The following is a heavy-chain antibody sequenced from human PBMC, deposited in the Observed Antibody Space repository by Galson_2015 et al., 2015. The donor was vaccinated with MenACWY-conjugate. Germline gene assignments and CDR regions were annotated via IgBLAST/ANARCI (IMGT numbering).Heavy chain of an antibody. V-gene: IGHV4-39*01. Sequence: SETLSLTCTVSGGSISDNTYYWGWIRQPPGMGLEWIGSVYYSGSTYYNPSLNSRVTISVDTSKNQFSLKLSPVTAADTAVYYCARQGGYCSTTSCYSWFDPWGQGTLVTVSS. CDR3: ARQGGYCSTTSCYSWFDP. CDR2: VYYSGST. J-gene: IGHJ5*02. CDR1: GGSISDNTYY. D-gene: IGHD2-2*01.